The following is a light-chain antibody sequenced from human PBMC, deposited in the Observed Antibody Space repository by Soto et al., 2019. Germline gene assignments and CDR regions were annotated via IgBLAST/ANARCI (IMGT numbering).Light chain of an antibody. CDR3: QQYSSLPHT. V-gene: IGKV3-20*01. CDR1: QSVSSSS. J-gene: IGKJ2*01. CDR2: GAS. Sequence: EIVLTQSPGTLSLSPGQRATLSCRASQSVSSSSLAWYQQRPGQAPRLLIYGASRRATGIPDRFSGSGSGTDFTLTISRLEPEDFVMYFCQQYSSLPHTFGQGTKLEVK.